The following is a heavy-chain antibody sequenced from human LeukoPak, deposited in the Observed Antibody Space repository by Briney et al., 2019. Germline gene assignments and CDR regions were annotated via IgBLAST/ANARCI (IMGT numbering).Heavy chain of an antibody. J-gene: IGHJ4*02. Sequence: GGSLRLSCAASRFTFSNYVMHWVRQAPGKGLEWVAVISYDGSDKYYADSVKGRFTISRDNSKNTLYLQMNSLRAEDTAIYYCDCSSATCYAAGDYWGQGTLVTVSS. V-gene: IGHV3-30*03. D-gene: IGHD2-2*01. CDR3: DCSSATCYAAGDY. CDR2: ISYDGSDK. CDR1: RFTFSNYV.